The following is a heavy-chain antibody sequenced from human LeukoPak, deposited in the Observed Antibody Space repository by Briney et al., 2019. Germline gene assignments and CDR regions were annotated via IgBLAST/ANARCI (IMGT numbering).Heavy chain of an antibody. V-gene: IGHV3-66*01. CDR1: GVTVSSNY. CDR2: IYTGGST. CDR3: ARALQLWSPFDY. J-gene: IGHJ4*02. D-gene: IGHD5-18*01. Sequence: GGSLRLSCAASGVTVSSNYMSWVRQAPGKGVEWVSVIYTGGSTYYADSVKGRFTISRDNSKNTLYLQMNSLRAEDTAVYYCARALQLWSPFDYWGQGTLVTVSS.